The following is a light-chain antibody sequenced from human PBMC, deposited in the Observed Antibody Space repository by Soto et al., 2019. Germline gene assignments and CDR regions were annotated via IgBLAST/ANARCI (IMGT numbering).Light chain of an antibody. CDR3: QQYISSPLT. CDR1: QSISNNY. J-gene: IGKJ1*01. CDR2: GAS. V-gene: IGKV3-20*01. Sequence: EIVLTQSPGTLSLSPGERATLCCRASQSISNNYLAWYQQKPGQAPRLVIYGASNRATGIPDRFSASGSGTDFTLTISRLEPEDFAVYYCQQYISSPLTFGQGTKVEIK.